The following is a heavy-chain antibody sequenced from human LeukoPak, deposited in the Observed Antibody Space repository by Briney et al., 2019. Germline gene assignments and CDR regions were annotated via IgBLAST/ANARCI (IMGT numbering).Heavy chain of an antibody. D-gene: IGHD6-6*01. CDR1: GYTFTSYD. V-gene: IGHV1-8*01. CDR3: ARGSLAAREARGGWFDP. Sequence: GASVKVSXKASGYTFTSYDINWVRQATGQGLEWMGRMNPNSGNTGYAQKFQGRVTMTRNTSISTAYMELSSLRSEDTAVYYCARGSLAAREARGGWFDPWGQGTLVTVSS. J-gene: IGHJ5*02. CDR2: MNPNSGNT.